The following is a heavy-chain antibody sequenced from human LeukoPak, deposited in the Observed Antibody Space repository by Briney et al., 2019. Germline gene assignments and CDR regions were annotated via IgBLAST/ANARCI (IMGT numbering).Heavy chain of an antibody. CDR2: FDPEDGET. D-gene: IGHD3-3*01. Sequence: GASVKVSCKVSGYTLTELSMHWVRQAPGKGLEWMGGFDPEDGETIYAQKFQGRVTMTEDTSTDTAYMELSGLRSEDTAVYYCATGHFGVVTYFDYWGQGTLVTVSS. CDR3: ATGHFGVVTYFDY. V-gene: IGHV1-24*01. J-gene: IGHJ4*02. CDR1: GYTLTELS.